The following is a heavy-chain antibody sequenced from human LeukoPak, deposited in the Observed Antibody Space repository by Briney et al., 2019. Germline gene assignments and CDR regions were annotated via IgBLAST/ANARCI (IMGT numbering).Heavy chain of an antibody. D-gene: IGHD3/OR15-3a*01. CDR1: GGSISSYY. CDR2: IYYSGST. Sequence: SETLSLTCTVSGGSISSYYWSWIRQPPGKGLEWIGYIYYSGSTNYNPSLKSRVTISVDTSKNQFSLKLSSVTAADTAVYYCARSHSVWTSFDYWGQGTLVTISS. V-gene: IGHV4-59*01. CDR3: ARSHSVWTSFDY. J-gene: IGHJ4*02.